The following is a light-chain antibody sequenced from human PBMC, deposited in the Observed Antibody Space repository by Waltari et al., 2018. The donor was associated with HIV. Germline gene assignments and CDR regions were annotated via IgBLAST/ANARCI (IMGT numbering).Light chain of an antibody. Sequence: DIQMTQSPSSLSASVGDRVTITCRASQSITNYLNWYQQKPGKAPRLPIFPGCSLQSGVPARFSGSGSGTDFTLTITSLHAEDFATYYCQQSYSTPRTFSQGTKLDIK. CDR1: QSITNY. J-gene: IGKJ2*01. CDR2: PGC. V-gene: IGKV1-39*01. CDR3: QQSYSTPRT.